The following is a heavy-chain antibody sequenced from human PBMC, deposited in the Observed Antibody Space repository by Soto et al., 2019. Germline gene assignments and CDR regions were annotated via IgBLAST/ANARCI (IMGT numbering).Heavy chain of an antibody. J-gene: IGHJ3*01. Sequence: QLHQQQWGAGLLKPSETLSLTCAVYGGSFSGYFWNWIRQTPGKGLEWIGKVNHNGRTNYNPSLKSRVTISLDMSKNQISLKLTSVTAADTAVYYCARGGSSDWQVAFDFWGQGTMVTVSS. CDR1: GGSFSGYF. D-gene: IGHD6-19*01. V-gene: IGHV4-34*02. CDR2: VNHNGRT. CDR3: ARGGSSDWQVAFDF.